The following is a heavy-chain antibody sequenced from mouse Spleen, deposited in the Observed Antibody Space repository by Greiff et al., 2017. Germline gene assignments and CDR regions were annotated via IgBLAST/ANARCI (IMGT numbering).Heavy chain of an antibody. CDR1: GYTFTSYW. D-gene: IGHD2-5*01. CDR3: AREGDYYSNPGAY. Sequence: VQLQQPGAELVMPGASVKLSCKASGYTFTSYWMHWVKQRPGQGLEWIGEIDPSDSYTNYNQKFKGKATLTVDKSSSTAYMQLSSLTSEDSAVYYCAREGDYYSNPGAYWGQGTLVTVSA. J-gene: IGHJ3*01. V-gene: IGHV1-69*01. CDR2: IDPSDSYT.